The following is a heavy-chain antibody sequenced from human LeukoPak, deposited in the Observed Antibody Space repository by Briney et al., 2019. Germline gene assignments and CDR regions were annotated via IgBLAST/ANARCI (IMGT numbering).Heavy chain of an antibody. Sequence: GGSLRLSCAASGFTFSSYWMSWVRQAPGKGLEWVANIKQDGSEKYYVDSVKGRFTISRDNAKNSLYLQMNSLRAEDTAVYYCARDLSGIAGYTYGRGIDYWGQGTLVTVSS. CDR1: GFTFSSYW. D-gene: IGHD5-18*01. J-gene: IGHJ4*02. V-gene: IGHV3-7*01. CDR2: IKQDGSEK. CDR3: ARDLSGIAGYTYGRGIDY.